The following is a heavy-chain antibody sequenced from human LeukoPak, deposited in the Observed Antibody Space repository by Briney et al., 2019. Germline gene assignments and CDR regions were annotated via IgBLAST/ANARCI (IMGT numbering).Heavy chain of an antibody. D-gene: IGHD1-20*01. V-gene: IGHV4-30-4*08. J-gene: IGHJ4*02. CDR2: IYYSGST. CDR1: GGSISSSSYY. Sequence: SETLSLICTVSGGSISSSSYYWSWIRQPPGKGLEWIGYIYYSGSTYYNPSLKSRVTISVDTSKNQFSLKLSSVTAADTAVYYCARDGITGTSTFDYWGQGTLVTVSS. CDR3: ARDGITGTSTFDY.